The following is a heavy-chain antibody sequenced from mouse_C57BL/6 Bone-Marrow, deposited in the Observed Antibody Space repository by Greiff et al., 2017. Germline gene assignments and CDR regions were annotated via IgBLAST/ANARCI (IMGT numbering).Heavy chain of an antibody. CDR1: GYTFTDYY. J-gene: IGHJ3*01. CDR3: ASGAQATSWFAY. V-gene: IGHV1-19*01. Sequence: EVQLQQSGPVLVKPGASVKMSCKASGYTFTDYYMNWVKQSHGKSLEWIGVINPYNGGTSYNQKFKGKATLTVDKSSSTAYMELNSLTSEDSAVYYGASGAQATSWFAYWGQGTLVTVSA. D-gene: IGHD3-2*02. CDR2: INPYNGGT.